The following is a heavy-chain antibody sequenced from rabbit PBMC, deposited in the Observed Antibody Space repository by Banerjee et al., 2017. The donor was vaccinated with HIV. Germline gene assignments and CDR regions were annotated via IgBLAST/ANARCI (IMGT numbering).Heavy chain of an antibody. CDR2: IDAGSSGFT. V-gene: IGHV1S45*01. CDR1: GVSFSISSY. D-gene: IGHD8-1*01. Sequence: QEQLEESGGDLVKPGASLTLTCTASGVSFSISSYMCWVRQAPGKGLEWIACIDAGSSGFTYFATWAKGRFTISKTSSTTVTLQMTRLTAADTATYFCARDTASSFSSYGMDLWGPGTLVTDS. J-gene: IGHJ6*01. CDR3: ARDTASSFSSYGMDL.